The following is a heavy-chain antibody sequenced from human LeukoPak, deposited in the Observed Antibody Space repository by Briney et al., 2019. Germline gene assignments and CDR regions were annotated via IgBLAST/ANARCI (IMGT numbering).Heavy chain of an antibody. D-gene: IGHD1-1*01. CDR1: GFSFRSYS. J-gene: IGHJ4*02. CDR2: ITGSSSYI. CDR3: ASDRLEGGETFDS. V-gene: IGHV3-21*01. Sequence: PGGSLRLSCAASGFSFRSYSMDWVRQAPGKGLEWVSSITGSSSYISYADSVKGRFTISGDNAENSLFLQMNSLRPEDTAVYFCASDRLEGGETFDSWGQGTLVTVSS.